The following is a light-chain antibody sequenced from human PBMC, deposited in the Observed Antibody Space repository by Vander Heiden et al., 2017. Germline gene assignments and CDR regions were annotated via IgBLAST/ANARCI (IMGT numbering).Light chain of an antibody. CDR1: ALPQQY. Sequence: SYELTQPPSVSVSPGQTARITSSADALPQQYAYWYQQTTGPAPLLLIYQDTERPSGIPDRFSGSTAGTTVTMTISGVQAEDEADYYCQSATSTGTWVFGGGTKLTAL. V-gene: IGLV3-25*03. CDR2: QDT. J-gene: IGLJ3*02. CDR3: QSATSTGTWV.